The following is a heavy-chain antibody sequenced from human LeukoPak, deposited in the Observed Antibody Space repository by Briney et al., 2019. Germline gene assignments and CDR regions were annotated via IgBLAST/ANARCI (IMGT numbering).Heavy chain of an antibody. CDR2: IWYDGSNK. J-gene: IGHJ4*02. D-gene: IGHD6-19*01. Sequence: PGRSLRLSCAASGFSFSDYGMHWVRQAPGKGLEWVAVIWYDGSNKYYAVSVEGRFTISRDNSKKTLYLQMNSLRGEDTAVYYCARTRYNSGGGDYWGQGTRVTVSP. CDR3: ARTRYNSGGGDY. V-gene: IGHV3-33*01. CDR1: GFSFSDYG.